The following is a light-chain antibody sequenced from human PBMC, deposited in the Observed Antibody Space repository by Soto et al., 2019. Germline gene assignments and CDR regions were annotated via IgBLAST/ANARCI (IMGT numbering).Light chain of an antibody. V-gene: IGKV3-20*01. CDR1: QSVVSNY. CDR3: QQYGSSPRT. Sequence: EIVLTQSPGTLSLSPGERATLSCRAGQSVVSNYLAWYQQKPGQAPRLLIYGASSRATGIPDRFSGSGSGTDFTLTISRLEPDDFAVYYCQQYGSSPRTFGQGTKVEIK. J-gene: IGKJ1*01. CDR2: GAS.